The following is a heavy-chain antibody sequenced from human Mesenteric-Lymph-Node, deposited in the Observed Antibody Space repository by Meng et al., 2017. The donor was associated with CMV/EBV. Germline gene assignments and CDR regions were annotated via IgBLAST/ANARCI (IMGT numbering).Heavy chain of an antibody. V-gene: IGHV3-21*01. J-gene: IGHJ5*02. D-gene: IGHD4-17*01. CDR3: ARAIDYGDPNWFDP. CDR2: ISGSSTYI. CDR1: GFTFTSYS. Sequence: GESLKISCPASGFTFTSYSITWVRQAPGKGLEWLSYISGSSTYIYHADSVKGRFTISRDNAKNSVYLQMNRLRAEDTAVYYCARAIDYGDPNWFDPWGQGTLVTVSS.